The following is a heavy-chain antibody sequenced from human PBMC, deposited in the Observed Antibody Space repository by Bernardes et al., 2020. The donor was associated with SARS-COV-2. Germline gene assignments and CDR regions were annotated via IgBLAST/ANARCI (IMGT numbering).Heavy chain of an antibody. J-gene: IGHJ4*02. CDR2: IGVSGDSA. CDR1: GFTFSTSA. Sequence: GGSLRLSCAASGFTFSTSAMTWVRQAPGKGLEWVSGIGVSGDSAYYAESVKGRFSVSRDNSKNTVYLQKNSLRADDTAVYYCAKDLTGTYPDYFDFWGQGTLVTVSS. V-gene: IGHV3-23*01. CDR3: AKDLTGTYPDYFDF. D-gene: IGHD1-20*01.